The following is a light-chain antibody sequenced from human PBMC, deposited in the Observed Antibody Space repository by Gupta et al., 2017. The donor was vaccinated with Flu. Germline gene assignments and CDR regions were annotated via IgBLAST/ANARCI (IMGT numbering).Light chain of an antibody. CDR1: RSISSD. CDR3: QQYDNYAHT. CDR2: SAS. J-gene: IGKJ4*01. V-gene: IGKV3-15*01. Sequence: PAPPSVPPETAVLPCSTASRSISSDVASYQQKPGQAPRRLIYSASTRATGIPDRFSGSGSETECTLTISRLQSEDFAVYYCQQYDNYAHTFGEGTKLEIK.